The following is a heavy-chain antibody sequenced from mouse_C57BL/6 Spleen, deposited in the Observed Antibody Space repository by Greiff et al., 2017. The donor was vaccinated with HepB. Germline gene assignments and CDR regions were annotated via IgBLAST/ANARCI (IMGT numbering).Heavy chain of an antibody. CDR1: GFTFSNYW. D-gene: IGHD6-1*01. CDR3: TEGSYVGGAMDY. J-gene: IGHJ4*01. CDR2: IRLKSDNYAT. V-gene: IGHV6-3*01. Sequence: EVQRVESGGGLVQPGGSMKLSCVASGFTFSNYWMNWVRQSPEQGLEWVAQIRLKSDNYATHYAESVKGRFTISRDDSKSSLYLQMNNLRAEDTGIYYCTEGSYVGGAMDYWGQGTSVTVSS.